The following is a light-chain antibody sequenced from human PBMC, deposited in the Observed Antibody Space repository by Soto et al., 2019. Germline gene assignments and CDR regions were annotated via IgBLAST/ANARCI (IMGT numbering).Light chain of an antibody. CDR3: QTWGTDTYVI. Sequence: QSVLTQSPSASASLGASVKLTCTLSRRHSSYAIAWHQQHPEKGPRLLMKLSSDGSHSKGDGIPDRFSGSRSGSECYLTISSLQYEDEDDYYCQTWGTDTYVIFGGGTKLTVL. J-gene: IGLJ2*01. CDR1: RRHSSYA. V-gene: IGLV4-69*01. CDR2: LSSDGSH.